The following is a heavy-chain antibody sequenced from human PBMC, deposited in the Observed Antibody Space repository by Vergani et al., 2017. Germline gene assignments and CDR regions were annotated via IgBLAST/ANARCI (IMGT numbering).Heavy chain of an antibody. CDR2: INPSGGST. D-gene: IGHD3-10*01. V-gene: IGHV1-46*03. Sequence: QVQLVQSGAEVKKPGASVKVSCKASGYTFTSYYMHWVRQAPGQGLEWMGIINPSGGSTSYAQKFQGRVTMTRDTSTSTVYMELSSLRSEDTAVYYCASYGSGRRLQDYYYYMDGWGKGTTVTVSS. J-gene: IGHJ6*03. CDR1: GYTFTSYY. CDR3: ASYGSGRRLQDYYYYMDG.